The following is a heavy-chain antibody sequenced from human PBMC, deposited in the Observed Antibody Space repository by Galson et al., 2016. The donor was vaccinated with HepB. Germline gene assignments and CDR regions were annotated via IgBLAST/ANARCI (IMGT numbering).Heavy chain of an antibody. CDR2: IYYSGST. D-gene: IGHD3-16*01. Sequence: SETLSLTCTVSGDSVGSYSWSWIRQPPGKGLEWIGYIYYSGSTNYSPSLRSRVTISVDTSNNHFSLKLNSVTAADTAVYYCAREAGRLGDGLLDVWGQGTTVTVSS. CDR1: GDSVGSYS. CDR3: AREAGRLGDGLLDV. V-gene: IGHV4-59*02. J-gene: IGHJ6*02.